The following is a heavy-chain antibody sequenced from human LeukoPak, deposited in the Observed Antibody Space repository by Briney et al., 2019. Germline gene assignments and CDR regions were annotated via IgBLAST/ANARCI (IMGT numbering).Heavy chain of an antibody. CDR3: ATDHSGYGDQRQFDY. D-gene: IGHD4-17*01. CDR2: MNPNSGNT. Sequence: GASVKVSCKASGYTFTSYDINWVRQATGQGLEWMGWMNPNSGNTGYAQKFQGRVTMTEDTSTDTAYMELSSLRSEDTAVYYCATDHSGYGDQRQFDYWGQGTLVTVSS. V-gene: IGHV1-8*01. J-gene: IGHJ4*02. CDR1: GYTFTSYD.